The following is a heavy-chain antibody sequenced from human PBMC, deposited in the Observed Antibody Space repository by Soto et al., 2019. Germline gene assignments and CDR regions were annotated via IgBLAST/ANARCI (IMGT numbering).Heavy chain of an antibody. J-gene: IGHJ6*02. Sequence: SQTLSLTCAISGDSVSSNSAGWNWVRQTPSRGLEWLGRTYYKSKWYYNSAVSVKSRITINPDTSKNQFSLQLNSVTPEDTAVYYCAREDSYCGGVCYLPHYYCGMDVWGQGTTVTVSS. V-gene: IGHV6-1*01. D-gene: IGHD2-21*02. CDR3: AREDSYCGGVCYLPHYYCGMDV. CDR1: GDSVSSNSAG. CDR2: TYYKSKWYY.